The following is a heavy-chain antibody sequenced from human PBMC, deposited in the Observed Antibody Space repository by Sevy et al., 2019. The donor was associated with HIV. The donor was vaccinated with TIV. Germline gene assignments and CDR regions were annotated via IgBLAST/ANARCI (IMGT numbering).Heavy chain of an antibody. D-gene: IGHD5-12*01. CDR1: GGSISSSDSC. CDR2: IHFSGGT. V-gene: IGHV4-30-4*01. CDR3: ANKRGYSHGPFDY. J-gene: IGHJ4*02. Sequence: SENLSLTCTVSGGSISSSDSCWSWIRQPPGKGLEWIGYIHFSGGTYYNPFLKSRVAMSVDTSERQFSLRLSFMTAADTAVYYCANKRGYSHGPFDYWGQGALVTVSS.